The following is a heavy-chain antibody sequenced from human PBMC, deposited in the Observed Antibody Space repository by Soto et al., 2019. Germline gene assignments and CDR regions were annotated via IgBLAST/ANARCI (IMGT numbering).Heavy chain of an antibody. Sequence: GGSLRLSCAASGFSFSSYAMSWVRQAPGKGLEWVSAISGSGGSTYYADSVKGRFAISRDNSKNTLYLQMNSLRAEDTAVYYCAKDSPYCSGGSCSYYYGMDVWGQGTTVTVSS. CDR3: AKDSPYCSGGSCSYYYGMDV. CDR1: GFSFSSYA. CDR2: ISGSGGST. V-gene: IGHV3-23*01. J-gene: IGHJ6*02. D-gene: IGHD2-15*01.